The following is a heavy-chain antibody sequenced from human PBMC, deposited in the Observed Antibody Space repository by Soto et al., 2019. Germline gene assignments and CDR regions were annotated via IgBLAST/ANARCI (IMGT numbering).Heavy chain of an antibody. CDR3: ARDDDYEANGLDY. CDR2: IVNDGSDR. D-gene: IGHD4-17*01. Sequence: VHLVESGGGVVQPGRSLRLSCVGSGFTFSRYGMHWLRQAPGEGLEWMAVIVNDGSDRDYAASVAGRFTISRDNSKNTLYLQMDNLGVDDTAMYYCARDDDYEANGLDYWGQGTLVTVSS. CDR1: GFTFSRYG. V-gene: IGHV3-33*01. J-gene: IGHJ4*02.